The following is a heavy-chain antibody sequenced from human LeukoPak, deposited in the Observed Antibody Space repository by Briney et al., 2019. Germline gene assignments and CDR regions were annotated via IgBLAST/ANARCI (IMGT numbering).Heavy chain of an antibody. D-gene: IGHD1-26*01. V-gene: IGHV1-18*01. CDR2: ISAYNGNT. J-gene: IGHJ4*02. CDR3: ARDSGSGFDY. Sequence: ASVKVSCKASGYTFTSYGISWVRQAPGQGLEWMGWISAYNGNTNYAQKLQGRVTITADKSTSTAYMELSSLRSEDTAVYYCARDSGSGFDYWGQGTLVTVSS. CDR1: GYTFTSYG.